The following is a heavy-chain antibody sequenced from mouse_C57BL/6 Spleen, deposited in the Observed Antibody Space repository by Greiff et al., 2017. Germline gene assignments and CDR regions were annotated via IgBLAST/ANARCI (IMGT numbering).Heavy chain of an antibody. CDR3: ARGDGFWYVGV. CDR2: IWRGGST. J-gene: IGHJ1*03. D-gene: IGHD2-3*01. Sequence: QVQLQQPGPGLVQPSQSLSITCTVSGFSLTSYGVHWVRQSPGKGLEWLGVIWRGGSTDYNAAFISRLGISTDNSMSQVFFKMNSLLTDDTAIYYYARGDGFWYVGVWGTGTTVTVSS. V-gene: IGHV2-2*01. CDR1: GFSLTSYG.